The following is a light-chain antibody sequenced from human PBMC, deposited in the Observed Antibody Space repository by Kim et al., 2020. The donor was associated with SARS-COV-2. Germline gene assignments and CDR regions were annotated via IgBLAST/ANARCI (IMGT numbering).Light chain of an antibody. Sequence: GQKATISCSGGYTNIGNNYLSWYRQFPGAAPQLIVYDNNEIPVGISGRFSASKSGTSATLAISGVQTGDEADYYCGTWDSRLTALVFGGGTQLTVL. V-gene: IGLV1-51*01. CDR3: GTWDSRLTALV. J-gene: IGLJ2*01. CDR2: DNN. CDR1: YTNIGNNY.